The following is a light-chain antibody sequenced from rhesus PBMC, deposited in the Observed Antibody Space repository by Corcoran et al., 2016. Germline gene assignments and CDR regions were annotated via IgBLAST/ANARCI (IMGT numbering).Light chain of an antibody. CDR1: QGITND. Sequence: DIQMTQSPSSLSASVGDRVTITCRARQGITNDLVLYQQEPGEPPKLRIYEASSLQSGIPSRFSGSVSGTDFTLTLSSLQSVDVATYYRQHYDSTPPTFGPGTKLAI. J-gene: IGKJ3*01. CDR3: QHYDSTPPT. V-gene: IGKV1-33*02. CDR2: EAS.